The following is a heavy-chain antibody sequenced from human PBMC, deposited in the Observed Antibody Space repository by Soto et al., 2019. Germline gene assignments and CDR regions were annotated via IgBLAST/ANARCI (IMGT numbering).Heavy chain of an antibody. D-gene: IGHD3-10*01. CDR2: LYYTGST. V-gene: IGHV4-30-4*01. CDR3: ARASVRIIKSYRAMDV. J-gene: IGHJ6*02. CDR1: GDSITRDDYY. Sequence: QVQLQEPGPGLLRPSQTLSLTCTVSGDSITRDDYYWTWIRQPPGQGLKWHGHLYYTGSTAYNPSLESRGSISLDTSKSQFSLRVRSWTAADPAVYYCARASVRIIKSYRAMDVWGQGSSSIVSS.